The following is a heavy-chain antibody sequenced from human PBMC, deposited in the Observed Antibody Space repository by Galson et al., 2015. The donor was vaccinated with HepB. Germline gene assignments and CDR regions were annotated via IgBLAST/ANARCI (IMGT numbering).Heavy chain of an antibody. CDR1: GFTVSSNY. J-gene: IGHJ4*02. CDR2: IYSGGST. V-gene: IGHV3-66*02. D-gene: IGHD1-7*01. Sequence: SLRLSCAASGFTVSSNYMSWVRQAPGKGLEWVSVIYSGGSTYYADSVKGRFTISRDNSKNTLYLQMNSLRAEDTAVYYCARDLLRGTTNYWGQGTLVTVSS. CDR3: ARDLLRGTTNY.